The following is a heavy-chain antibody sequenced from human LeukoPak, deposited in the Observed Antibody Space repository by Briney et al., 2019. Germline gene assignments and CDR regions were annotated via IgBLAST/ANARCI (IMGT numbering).Heavy chain of an antibody. CDR1: GFTFSSYG. D-gene: IGHD1-26*01. J-gene: IGHJ4*02. V-gene: IGHV3-23*01. Sequence: GGSLRLSCAASGFTFSSYGMTWVRQAPGKGLEWVSAVSGSGAIAYYTDSVKGRFTISRDNSKNPLYLQMSSLTAKDTAVYYCAKDRSIGTYYTFDSWGQGTLVTVSS. CDR3: AKDRSIGTYYTFDS. CDR2: VSGSGAIA.